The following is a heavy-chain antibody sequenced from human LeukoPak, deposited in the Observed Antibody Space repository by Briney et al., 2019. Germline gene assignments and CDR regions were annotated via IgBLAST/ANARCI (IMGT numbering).Heavy chain of an antibody. CDR1: GFTFSSYA. D-gene: IGHD3-9*01. J-gene: IGHJ5*02. CDR3: ARDIADILTGYYWGPFDP. CDR2: ISYDGSNK. V-gene: IGHV3-30-3*01. Sequence: GRSLRLSCAASGFTFSSYAMHWVRQAPGKGLEWVAVISYDGSNKYYADSVEGRFTISRDNSKNTLYLQMNSLRAEDTAVYYCARDIADILTGYYWGPFDPWGQGTLVTVSS.